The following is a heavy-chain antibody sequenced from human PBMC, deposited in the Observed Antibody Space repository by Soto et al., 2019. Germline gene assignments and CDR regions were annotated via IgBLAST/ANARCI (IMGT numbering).Heavy chain of an antibody. Sequence: QVQLQESGPGLVKPSGTLSLSCAVSGGSISSSHWWTWVRQPPGKGLEWIGEIYHSGSTNYNPSLKGRVTISVDTSRNQFPLNLGPGTAADTAVYYWARSGGGEDYWGQGILVTVSS. D-gene: IGHD3-16*01. V-gene: IGHV4-4*02. CDR1: GGSISSSHW. CDR2: IYHSGST. J-gene: IGHJ4*02. CDR3: ARSGGGEDY.